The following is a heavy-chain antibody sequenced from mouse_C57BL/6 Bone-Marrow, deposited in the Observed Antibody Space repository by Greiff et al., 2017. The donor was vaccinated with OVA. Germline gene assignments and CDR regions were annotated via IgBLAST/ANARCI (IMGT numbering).Heavy chain of an antibody. CDR2: IYPRSSNT. CDR1: GYTFTSYG. J-gene: IGHJ3*01. D-gene: IGHD1-1*01. CDR3: ARPPDLLLRAWFAY. Sequence: QVQLQQSGAELARPGASVKLSCKASGYTFTSYGISWVKQRTGQGLEWIGEIYPRSSNTYYNEKFKGKATLTADKSSSTVYMELRSLTSEDSAVYVCARPPDLLLRAWFAYWGQGTLVTVSA. V-gene: IGHV1-81*01.